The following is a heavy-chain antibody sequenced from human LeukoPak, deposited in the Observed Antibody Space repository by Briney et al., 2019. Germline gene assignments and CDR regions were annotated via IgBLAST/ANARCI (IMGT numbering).Heavy chain of an antibody. Sequence: VASVKVSCKASGGTFSSYAISWVRQAPGQGREWMGGIIPIFGTANYAQKFQGRVTITADESTSTAYMELSSLRSEDTAVYYCARARYSYGYFFSGYFDYWGQGTLVTVSS. CDR2: IIPIFGTA. J-gene: IGHJ4*02. CDR3: ARARYSYGYFFSGYFDY. D-gene: IGHD5-18*01. CDR1: GGTFSSYA. V-gene: IGHV1-69*13.